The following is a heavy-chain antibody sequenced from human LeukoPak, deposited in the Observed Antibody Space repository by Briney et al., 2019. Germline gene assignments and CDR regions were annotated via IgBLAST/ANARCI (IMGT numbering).Heavy chain of an antibody. D-gene: IGHD2-2*01. CDR2: IYHSVST. Sequence: SETLSLTCAVSGGSISSGGYSWSWIRQPPGKGLEWIGYIYHSVSTYYNPSLKSRVTISVDTSKNQFSLKLSSVTAADTAVYYCARRYKGYCSSTSCDYFDFWGQGTLVTVSS. J-gene: IGHJ4*02. V-gene: IGHV4-30-2*03. CDR1: GGSISSGGYS. CDR3: ARRYKGYCSSTSCDYFDF.